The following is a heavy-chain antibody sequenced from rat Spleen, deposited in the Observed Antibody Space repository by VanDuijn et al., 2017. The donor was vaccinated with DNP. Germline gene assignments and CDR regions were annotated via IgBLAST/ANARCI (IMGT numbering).Heavy chain of an antibody. J-gene: IGHJ2*01. CDR2: IWSGGNT. V-gene: IGHV2S13*01. CDR1: GFSLTSYH. D-gene: IGHD1-6*01. CDR3: TRSIYTTDYYYVVFDY. Sequence: QVQLRESGPVLVQASETLSLTCTVSGFSLTSYHVHWVRQSPGKGLEWMAVIWSGGNTDYNSALKSRLSISRDTSKSQVFLKVKSLKTEDTGIYYCTRSIYTTDYYYVVFDYWGQGVMVTVSS.